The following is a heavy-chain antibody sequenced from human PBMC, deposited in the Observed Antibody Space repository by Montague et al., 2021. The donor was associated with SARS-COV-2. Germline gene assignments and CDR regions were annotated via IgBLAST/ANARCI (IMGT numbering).Heavy chain of an antibody. CDR1: GGSISGYY. Sequence: SETLSLTCTVSGGSISGYYWTWMRQPPGKGLEWLGHIYYTGSTKYNPSLKSRVTISIDTPKNQFSLKLRSVTAADTAVYFCARAHTTCFIANCVNYFDYWGQGAPVTVSS. CDR2: IYYTGST. CDR3: ARAHTTCFIANCVNYFDY. V-gene: IGHV4-59*01. J-gene: IGHJ4*02. D-gene: IGHD2-2*01.